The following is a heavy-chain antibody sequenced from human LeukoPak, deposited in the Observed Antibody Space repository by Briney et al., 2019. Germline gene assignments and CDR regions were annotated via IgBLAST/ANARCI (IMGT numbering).Heavy chain of an antibody. CDR2: ISSSSSSI. Sequence: GGSLRLSCVAAGFMFRSYSMNWVRQAPGKGLEWVSYISSSSSSIYYADSVKGRFTISRGNAKNSLYLQMNSLRDEDTAVYYCARDSSNLFDCWGQGTLVTVSS. CDR3: ARDSSNLFDC. D-gene: IGHD4-11*01. J-gene: IGHJ4*02. V-gene: IGHV3-48*02. CDR1: GFMFRSYS.